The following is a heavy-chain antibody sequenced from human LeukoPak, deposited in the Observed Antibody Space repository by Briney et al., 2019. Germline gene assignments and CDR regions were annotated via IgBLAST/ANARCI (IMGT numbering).Heavy chain of an antibody. V-gene: IGHV4-59*13. J-gene: IGHJ4*02. CDR2: MYNSGPP. D-gene: IGHD3-16*01. CDR3: AALPYTTAWREY. CDR1: GDSIESYF. Sequence: TSETLSLTCSLSGDSIESYFWTWIRQPRGKGPEWIGYMYNSGPPNYNPSLKSRVTISGDTTKNVFSLNLQSVTAADSAIYYCAALPYTTAWREYWGQGALVTVSS.